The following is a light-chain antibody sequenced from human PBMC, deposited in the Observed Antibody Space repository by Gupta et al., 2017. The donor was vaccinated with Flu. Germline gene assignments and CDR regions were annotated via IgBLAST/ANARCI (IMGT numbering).Light chain of an antibody. CDR1: QSITTH. CDR3: QQSVSTGYT. CDR2: GAS. Sequence: DIQMTQSSASLSAFVGDRVNITCRASQSITTHLNWYQQKSRKAPRLLMYGASDLESGVPSRFTGSGFATDFTLTMTKLQPDDSATLYCQQSVSTGYTFGQGT. J-gene: IGKJ2*01. V-gene: IGKV1-39*01.